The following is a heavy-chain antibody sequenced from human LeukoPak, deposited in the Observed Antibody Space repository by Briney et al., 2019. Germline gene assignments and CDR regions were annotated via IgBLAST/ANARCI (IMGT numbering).Heavy chain of an antibody. CDR2: MSGSGAGT. CDR3: AKTGWGMARRVIGYFDY. CDR1: GFTFSSYA. D-gene: IGHD3-10*01. J-gene: IGHJ4*02. V-gene: IGHV3-23*01. Sequence: GGSLRLSCAASGFTFSSYAMSWVCQAPGKGLEWVSTMSGSGAGTYYADSVKGRFTISRDNSKNTLYLQMNSLRGEDTAVYYCAKTGWGMARRVIGYFDYWGQGTLVTVSS.